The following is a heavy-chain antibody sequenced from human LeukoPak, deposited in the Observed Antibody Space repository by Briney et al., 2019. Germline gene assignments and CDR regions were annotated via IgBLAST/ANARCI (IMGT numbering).Heavy chain of an antibody. D-gene: IGHD3-22*01. CDR2: ISAYSDNT. J-gene: IGHJ4*02. Sequence: ASVKVSCKTSGYTFTNYGISWVRQAPGQGLEWMGWISAYSDNTKYAQKIQGRVTMTTDTSTSTAYMEMRSLKSDDTAVYYCARGDYYYDSPGDWGQGTLVTVSS. CDR1: GYTFTNYG. V-gene: IGHV1-18*01. CDR3: ARGDYYYDSPGD.